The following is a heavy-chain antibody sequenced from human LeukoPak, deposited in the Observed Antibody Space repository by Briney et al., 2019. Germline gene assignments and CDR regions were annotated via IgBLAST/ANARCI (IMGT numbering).Heavy chain of an antibody. D-gene: IGHD1-7*01. CDR3: ARHWNYGWFDP. Sequence: PGGSLSLSCAASGFTFSSYDMNWVPQAPGKGREGVSYISSSGRTIYYADSVKGRFTISRDNAKNSLYLQMNSLRAEDAAIHYSARHWNYGWFDPWGQGTLVTVSS. CDR1: GFTFSSYD. J-gene: IGHJ5*02. CDR2: ISSSGRTI. V-gene: IGHV3-48*03.